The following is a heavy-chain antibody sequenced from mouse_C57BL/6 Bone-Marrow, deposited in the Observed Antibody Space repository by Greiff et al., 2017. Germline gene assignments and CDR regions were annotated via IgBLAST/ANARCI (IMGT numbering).Heavy chain of an antibody. J-gene: IGHJ1*03. Sequence: EVQLVESGGDLVKPGGSLKLSCAASGFTFSSYGMSWVRQTPDKRLEWVATISSGGSYTYYPDSVKGRFTISRDNAKNTLYLQMSSRKSEDTAVYYCARDDWYFDVWGTGTTVTVSS. CDR3: ARDDWYFDV. CDR2: ISSGGSYT. V-gene: IGHV5-6*01. CDR1: GFTFSSYG.